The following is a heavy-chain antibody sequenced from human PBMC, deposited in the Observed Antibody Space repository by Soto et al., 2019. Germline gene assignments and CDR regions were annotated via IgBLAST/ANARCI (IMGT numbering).Heavy chain of an antibody. J-gene: IGHJ4*02. CDR1: GGTFSSYA. V-gene: IGHV1-69*13. Sequence: ASVKVSCKASGGTFSSYAISWVRQAPGQGLEWMGGIIPIFGTANYAQKFQGRVTITADESTSTAYMELSSLRSEDTAVYYCARSNMVATIGYFDYWGQGTLVTVSS. D-gene: IGHD5-12*01. CDR3: ARSNMVATIGYFDY. CDR2: IIPIFGTA.